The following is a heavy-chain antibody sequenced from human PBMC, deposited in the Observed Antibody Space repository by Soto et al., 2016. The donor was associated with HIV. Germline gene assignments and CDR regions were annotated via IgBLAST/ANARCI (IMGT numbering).Heavy chain of an antibody. CDR2: IWYDGSNK. J-gene: IGHJ3*02. CDR1: GFTFSSYG. D-gene: IGHD2-15*01. V-gene: IGHV3-33*01. Sequence: VQLVESGGGVVQPGRSLRLSCAASGFTFSSYGMHWVRQAPGKGLEWVAVIWYDGSNKYYADSVKGRFTIFRDNSKNTLYLQMNSLRAEDTAVYYCARDPTYGGNVRGDAFDIWGQGTSGHRLF. CDR3: ARDPTYGGNVRGDAFDI.